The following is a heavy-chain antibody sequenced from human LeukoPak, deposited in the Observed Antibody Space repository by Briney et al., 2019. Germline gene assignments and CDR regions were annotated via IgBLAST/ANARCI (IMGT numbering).Heavy chain of an antibody. V-gene: IGHV4-34*01. J-gene: IGHJ4*02. CDR2: INHSGST. CDR3: ARGSPRRYYYDSSGTSGYFDY. CDR1: GGSFSGYY. D-gene: IGHD3-22*01. Sequence: SETLSLTCAVYGGSFSGYYWSWIRQPPGKGLEWIGEINHSGSTNYNPSLKSRVTISVDTSKNQFSLKLSSVTAADTAVYYCARGSPRRYYYDSSGTSGYFDYWGQGTLVTVSS.